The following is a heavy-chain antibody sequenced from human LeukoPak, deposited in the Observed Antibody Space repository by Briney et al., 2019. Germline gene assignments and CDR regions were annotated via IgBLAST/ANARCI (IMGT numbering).Heavy chain of an antibody. J-gene: IGHJ4*02. Sequence: PGGSLRLSCAVSGFSVSGNYMNWVRQAPGRGLEWVSVIHTGGSTYYADSVKGRFIISRDSSKNMLFLQMKNLRAEDTAVYYCARARDFDYWGQGTLVTVSS. CDR1: GFSVSGNY. V-gene: IGHV3-66*01. CDR3: ARARDFDY. CDR2: IHTGGST.